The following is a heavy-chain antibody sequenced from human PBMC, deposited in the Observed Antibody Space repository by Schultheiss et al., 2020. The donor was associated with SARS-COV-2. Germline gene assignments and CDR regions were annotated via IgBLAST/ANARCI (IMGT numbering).Heavy chain of an antibody. CDR2: IYTSGST. J-gene: IGHJ4*02. CDR1: GGSISSGGYY. Sequence: SQTLSLTCTVSGGSISSGGYYWSWIRQPAGKGLEWIGRIYTSGSTNYNPSLKSRVTISVDTSKNQFSLKLSSVTAADTAVYYCARLAYSYDSSGYLLAPTFDYWGQGTLVTVSS. D-gene: IGHD3-22*01. V-gene: IGHV4-61*02. CDR3: ARLAYSYDSSGYLLAPTFDY.